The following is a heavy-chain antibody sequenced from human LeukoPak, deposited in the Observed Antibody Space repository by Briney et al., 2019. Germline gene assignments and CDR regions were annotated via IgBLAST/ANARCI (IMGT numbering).Heavy chain of an antibody. CDR1: GASISSYY. CDR3: ARDPDGYNWFDS. CDR2: VYSSGST. J-gene: IGHJ5*01. V-gene: IGHV4-4*07. Sequence: SETLSLTCTVSGASISSYYWSWIRQPAGKGLEWIGRVYSSGSTNYNPSLKSRVTMSEDTSKNQFSLKLRSVTAAEPGVYYCARDPDGYNWFDSWGQGTQVTVST. D-gene: IGHD1-14*01.